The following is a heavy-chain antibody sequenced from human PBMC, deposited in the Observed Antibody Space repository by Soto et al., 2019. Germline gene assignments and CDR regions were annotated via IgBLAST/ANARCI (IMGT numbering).Heavy chain of an antibody. CDR3: ARWGTYYYDSSGPTDY. CDR1: GFTFSSYA. J-gene: IGHJ4*01. CDR2: ISYDGSNK. Sequence: LRLSCAASGFTFSSYAMHWVRQAPGKGLEWVAVISYDGSNKYYADSVKGRFTISRDNSKNTLYLQMNSLRAEDTAVYYCARWGTYYYDSSGPTDYWGHGTPVNV. D-gene: IGHD3-22*01. V-gene: IGHV3-30-3*01.